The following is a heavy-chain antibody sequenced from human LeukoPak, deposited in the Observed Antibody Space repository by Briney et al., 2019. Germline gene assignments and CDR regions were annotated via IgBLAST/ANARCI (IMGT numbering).Heavy chain of an antibody. CDR2: IYSGGST. CDR3: ARSTSGWYTN. V-gene: IGHV3-53*01. D-gene: IGHD6-19*01. J-gene: IGHJ4*02. CDR1: GFTVSSNY. Sequence: PGESLRLSCAASGFTVSSNYMSWVRQAPGKGLEWVSIIYSGGSTYYADSVKGRFTTSRDNSKNTLYLQMNRLRAEDTAVYYCARSTSGWYTNWGQGTLVSVSS.